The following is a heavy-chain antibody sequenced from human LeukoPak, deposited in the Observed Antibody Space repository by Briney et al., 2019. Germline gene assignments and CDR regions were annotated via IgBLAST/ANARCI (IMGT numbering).Heavy chain of an antibody. CDR2: ISYDGSNK. D-gene: IGHD6-19*01. CDR3: ARGADSSGWYGDYFDY. J-gene: IGHJ4*02. V-gene: IGHV3-30-3*01. CDR1: GFTFSSYA. Sequence: GGSLRLSCAASGFTFSSYAMHWVRQAPGKGPEWVAVISYDGSNKYYADSVKGRFTISRDNSKNTLYLQMNSLRAEDTAVYYCARGADSSGWYGDYFDYWGQGTLVTVSS.